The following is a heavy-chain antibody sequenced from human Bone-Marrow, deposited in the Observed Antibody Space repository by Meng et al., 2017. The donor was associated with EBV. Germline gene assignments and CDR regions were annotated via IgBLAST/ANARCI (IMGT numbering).Heavy chain of an antibody. CDR2: ISSSGSTI. CDR3: ATTDPLRFDY. Sequence: RLVGSGGALVKSGGSLSISCGASGFTFSYYYMSWIRQAPGEGLEWVSYISSSGSTIYYADSVKGRFTISRDNAKNSLYLQMNSLRAEDTAVYYCATTDPLRFDYWGQGTLVTVSS. V-gene: IGHV3-11*01. J-gene: IGHJ4*02. CDR1: GFTFSYYY.